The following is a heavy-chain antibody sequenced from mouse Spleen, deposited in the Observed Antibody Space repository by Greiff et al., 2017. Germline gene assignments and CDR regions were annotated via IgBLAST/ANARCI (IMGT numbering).Heavy chain of an antibody. J-gene: IGHJ2*01. CDR2: IDPSDSYT. D-gene: IGHD2-13*01. CDR1: GYTFTSYW. CDR3: AKNMGLLIYFDY. Sequence: VQLQQPGAELVRPGTSVKLSCKASGYTFTSYWMHWVKQRPGQGLEWIGVIDPSDSYTNYNQKFKGKATLTVDTSSSTAYMQLSSLTTEDSAIYYCAKNMGLLIYFDYWGQGTTLTVSS. V-gene: IGHV1-59*01.